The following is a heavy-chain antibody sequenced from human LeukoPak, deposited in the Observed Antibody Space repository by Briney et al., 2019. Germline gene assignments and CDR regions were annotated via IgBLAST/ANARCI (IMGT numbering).Heavy chain of an antibody. V-gene: IGHV4-39*07. CDR3: ARRNAAAPWRY. D-gene: IGHD2-2*01. CDR2: IYYSGST. CDR1: GGSISSSSYY. J-gene: IGHJ4*02. Sequence: KPSETLSLTCTVSGGSISSSSYYWGWIRQPPGKGLEWIGSIYYSGSTYYNPSLKSRVTISVDTSKNQFSLKLSSVTAADTAVYYCARRNAAAPWRYWGQGTLVTVSS.